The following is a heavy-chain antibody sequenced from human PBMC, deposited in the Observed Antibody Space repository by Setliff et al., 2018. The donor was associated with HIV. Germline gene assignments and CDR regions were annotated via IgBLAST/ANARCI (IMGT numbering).Heavy chain of an antibody. J-gene: IGHJ4*02. CDR2: TPYSGST. D-gene: IGHD2-15*01. CDR1: GDSIVSDDSTSSHH. V-gene: IGHV4-59*11. CDR3: AVYFGGNGGRGL. Sequence: SETLSLTCRFSGDSIVSDDSTSSHHCSWIRQPPGRGLEWIGTTPYSGSTNYNPSLRSRVTISLGTSTNQFSLRLNSVTAADTAHYFCAVYFGGNGGRGLWGQGTLVTVSS.